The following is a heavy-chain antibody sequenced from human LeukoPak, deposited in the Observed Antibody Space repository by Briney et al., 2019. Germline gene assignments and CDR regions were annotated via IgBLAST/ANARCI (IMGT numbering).Heavy chain of an antibody. Sequence: SETLSLTCTVSGGSISSYYWSWIRQPAGKGLEWIGRIYTSGSTNYNPSLKSRVTMSVDTSKNQFSLKLSSVTAADTAVYYCARAFATYDFWSGYYHYWYFDLWGRGTLVTVSS. CDR2: IYTSGST. CDR1: GGSISSYY. D-gene: IGHD3-3*01. V-gene: IGHV4-4*07. J-gene: IGHJ2*01. CDR3: ARAFATYDFWSGYYHYWYFDL.